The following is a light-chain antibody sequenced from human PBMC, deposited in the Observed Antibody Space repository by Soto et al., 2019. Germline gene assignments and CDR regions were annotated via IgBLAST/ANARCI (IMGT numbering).Light chain of an antibody. V-gene: IGLV6-57*02. CDR3: VLYMRSGISV. J-gene: IGLJ2*01. Sequence: NFMLTQPHSVSESPGKTVTISCTGSSGSIARKYVQWYQQRPGSAPTTVIYEDDQRPSGVPDRFSGSILGNRAALTITGAQADDESDYYCVLYMRSGISVFGGGTQLTVL. CDR1: SGSIARKY. CDR2: EDD.